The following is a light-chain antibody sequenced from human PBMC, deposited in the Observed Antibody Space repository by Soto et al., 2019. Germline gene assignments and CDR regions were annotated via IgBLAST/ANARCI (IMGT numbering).Light chain of an antibody. CDR1: SSNIGAGYA. Sequence: QSVLTQPPSVSGAPGQRVTISCTGTSSNIGAGYAVHWYRQLPGTAPKLLIYDSRNRPSGVPDRFSGSKSGTSASLAITGLQAEDEADYYCQSYDNRLTDVILGGGTKLTVL. CDR2: DSR. J-gene: IGLJ2*01. CDR3: QSYDNRLTDVI. V-gene: IGLV1-40*01.